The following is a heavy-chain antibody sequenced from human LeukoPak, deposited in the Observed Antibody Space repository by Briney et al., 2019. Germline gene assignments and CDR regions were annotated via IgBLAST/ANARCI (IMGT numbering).Heavy chain of an antibody. CDR1: GFTFSSYW. CDR2: IKQDGSEK. CDR3: AGDYGDRSIV. J-gene: IGHJ4*02. D-gene: IGHD4-17*01. Sequence: GGSLRLSCAASGFTFSSYWMSWVRQAPGKGLEWVANIKQDGSEKYYVDSVKGRFTISRDNSKNTLYLQMNSLRAEDTAVYYCAGDYGDRSIVWGQGTLVTVSS. V-gene: IGHV3-7*01.